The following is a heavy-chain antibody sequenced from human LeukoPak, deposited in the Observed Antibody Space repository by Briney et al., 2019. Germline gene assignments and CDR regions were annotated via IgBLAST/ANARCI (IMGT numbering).Heavy chain of an antibody. CDR1: GFTFSSYS. V-gene: IGHV3-21*01. J-gene: IGHJ4*02. D-gene: IGHD3-9*01. CDR3: ARDHETGLIEY. Sequence: GGSLRLSCAASGFTFSSYSMNWVRRAPGKGLEWVSSISSSSSYIYYADSVKGRFTISRDNAKNSLYLQMNSLRAEDTAVYYCARDHETGLIEYWGQGTLVTVSS. CDR2: ISSSSSYI.